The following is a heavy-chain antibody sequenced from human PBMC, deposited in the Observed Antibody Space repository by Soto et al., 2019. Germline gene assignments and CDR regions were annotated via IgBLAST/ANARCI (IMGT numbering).Heavy chain of an antibody. CDR1: GFAFSSYW. Sequence: EVHLVESGGGSVQPGGSLRLSCAGSGFAFSSYWIHWVRQVPGKGLVWVSRINSDGSTTSYADSVRGRFTISRDSAKDTLYLQMNSLRAEDTALYYCARVGQGRYYFDYWGQGTLVTVSS. J-gene: IGHJ4*02. V-gene: IGHV3-74*01. CDR2: INSDGSTT. CDR3: ARVGQGRYYFDY.